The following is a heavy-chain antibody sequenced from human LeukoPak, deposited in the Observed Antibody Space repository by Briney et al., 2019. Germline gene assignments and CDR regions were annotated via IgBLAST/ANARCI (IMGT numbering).Heavy chain of an antibody. CDR2: IKSKTDGGTT. J-gene: IGHJ4*02. CDR3: TTGSEGFGEFHFDY. V-gene: IGHV3-15*01. Sequence: GGSLRLSCVASGFTFSNAWMTWVRQAPGKGLEWVGRIKSKTDGGTTEYAAPVKGRFTIPRDDSKNTLYLQMNSLKTEDTAVYYCTTGSEGFGEFHFDYWGQGTLVTVSS. D-gene: IGHD3-10*01. CDR1: GFTFSNAW.